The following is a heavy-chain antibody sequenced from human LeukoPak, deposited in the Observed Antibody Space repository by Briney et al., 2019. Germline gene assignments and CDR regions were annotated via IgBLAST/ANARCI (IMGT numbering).Heavy chain of an antibody. J-gene: IGHJ6*02. CDR3: AKDRDGQWLVLGSPYYYGMDV. CDR2: ISYDGSNK. CDR1: GFTFSSYG. D-gene: IGHD6-19*01. V-gene: IGHV3-30*18. Sequence: GGSLRLSCAASGFTFSSYGMHWVRQAPGEGLEWVAVISYDGSNKYYADSVKGRFTISRDNSKNTLYLQMNSLRAEDTAVYYCAKDRDGQWLVLGSPYYYGMDVWGQGTTVTVSS.